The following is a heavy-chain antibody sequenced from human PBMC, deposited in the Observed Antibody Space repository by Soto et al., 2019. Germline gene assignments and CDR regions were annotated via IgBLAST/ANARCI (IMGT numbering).Heavy chain of an antibody. J-gene: IGHJ4*02. Sequence: SQTLSLTCAISGDSVSSSSAAWNWIRQSPSRGLEWPGRTYYRSKWYNDYAVSVKSRITINPDTSKNQFSLQLNSVTPEDTAVYYCARAVVIAAAGDWNFDYWGQGTMVTVYS. CDR2: TYYRSKWYN. CDR1: GDSVSSSSAA. V-gene: IGHV6-1*01. D-gene: IGHD6-13*01. CDR3: ARAVVIAAAGDWNFDY.